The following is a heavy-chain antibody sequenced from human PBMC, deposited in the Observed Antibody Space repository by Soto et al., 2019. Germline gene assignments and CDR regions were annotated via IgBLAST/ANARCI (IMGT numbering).Heavy chain of an antibody. Sequence: EVQLLESGGGLVQPGGSLRLSCAASGFTFSTFVMSWVRQAPGKGLEWVSGFSGSSGSTYYADSVKGRFTISRDNSKNTLDLQMNSLRAEDTAVYYCVKEGTVTTAGPRFWGQGTLVTVSS. CDR1: GFTFSTFV. CDR3: VKEGTVTTAGPRF. CDR2: FSGSSGST. V-gene: IGHV3-23*01. J-gene: IGHJ4*02. D-gene: IGHD4-17*01.